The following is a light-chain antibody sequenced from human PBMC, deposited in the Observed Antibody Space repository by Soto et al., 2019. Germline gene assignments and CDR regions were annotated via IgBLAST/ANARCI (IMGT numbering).Light chain of an antibody. CDR1: QSLVYSDGNTY. Sequence: DVVMTQSPLSPPVTLGQPASISCRASQSLVYSDGNTYLNWFHQRPGQSPRRLIYKVSNRDSGVPDRFSGSGSGTDFTLKISRVEAEDVGVYYCMQGTYWPRLTFGGGTKVEIK. CDR3: MQGTYWPRLT. CDR2: KVS. J-gene: IGKJ4*01. V-gene: IGKV2-30*01.